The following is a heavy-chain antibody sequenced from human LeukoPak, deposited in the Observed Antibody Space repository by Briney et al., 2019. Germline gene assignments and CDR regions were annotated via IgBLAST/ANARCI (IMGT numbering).Heavy chain of an antibody. CDR2: ISSSSSTI. CDR1: GFTFSNYS. V-gene: IGHV3-48*04. J-gene: IGHJ3*02. CDR3: ARDRGGGYRRMDI. D-gene: IGHD5-12*01. Sequence: GALRPSCAASGFTFSNYSMNWVRQAPGEGLEGVSYISSSSSTIYYADSVKGRFTISRDNAKNSLYLQMNSLRAEDTAVYYCARDRGGGYRRMDIWGQGAMVTVSS.